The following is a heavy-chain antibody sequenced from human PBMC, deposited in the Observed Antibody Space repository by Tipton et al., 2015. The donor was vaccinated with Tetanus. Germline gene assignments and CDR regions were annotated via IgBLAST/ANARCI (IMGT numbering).Heavy chain of an antibody. CDR3: AREGSNTWYYLDY. Sequence: QLVQSGGGVVQPGRSLRLSCAASGFSFSSYGMHWVRQAPSKGLDWVAYITNDGKFQYYADSVKGRFTISRDNSKSTFHLQLNSLRVDDTAAYYCAREGSNTWYYLDYWGQGARVAVSS. CDR2: ITNDGKFQ. V-gene: IGHV3-30*03. D-gene: IGHD2-15*01. CDR1: GFSFSSYG. J-gene: IGHJ4*02.